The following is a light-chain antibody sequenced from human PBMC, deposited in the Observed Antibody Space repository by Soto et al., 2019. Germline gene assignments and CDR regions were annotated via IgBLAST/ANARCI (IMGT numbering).Light chain of an antibody. Sequence: QAVVTQEPSFSVSPGGTVTLTCGLSSGSVSTSYYPSWYQQTPGQAPRTLIYSTNTRSSGVPAHFSVSLLENKAALTITGAQPDDESDYYCVLYKGGGFWVFGGGTKLTLL. CDR2: STN. CDR3: VLYKGGGFWV. J-gene: IGLJ2*01. V-gene: IGLV8-61*01. CDR1: SGSVSTSYY.